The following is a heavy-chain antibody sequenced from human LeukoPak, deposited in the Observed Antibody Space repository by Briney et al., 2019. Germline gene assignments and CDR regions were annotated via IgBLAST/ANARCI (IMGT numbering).Heavy chain of an antibody. CDR2: INHSGST. CDR1: GGSFSGYY. Sequence: SETLSLTCAVYGGSFSGYYWSWIRQPPGKGLEWIGEINHSGSTNYNPSLKSRVTISVDTSKNQFSLKLSSVTAADTAVYYCASPGGFSGSYSGWFDPWGQGTMVTVSS. CDR3: ASPGGFSGSYSGWFDP. D-gene: IGHD1-26*01. V-gene: IGHV4-34*01. J-gene: IGHJ5*02.